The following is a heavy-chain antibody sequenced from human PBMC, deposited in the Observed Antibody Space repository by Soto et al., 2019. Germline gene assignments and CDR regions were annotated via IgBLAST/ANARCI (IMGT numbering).Heavy chain of an antibody. D-gene: IGHD2-21*02. CDR2: ISYDGTGK. CDR1: GFTFSPYT. Sequence: QVQLVESGGGVVQPGTSLGLSCAVSGFTFSPYTMHWVRQAPGKGLEWVAVISYDGTGKYYADSVKGRFTISRDNSKNTLYLQMNSLRPEDTSVYYCARGGGFCRGDCYKGGVDYWGQGTLVTVSS. V-gene: IGHV3-30*04. J-gene: IGHJ4*02. CDR3: ARGGGFCRGDCYKGGVDY.